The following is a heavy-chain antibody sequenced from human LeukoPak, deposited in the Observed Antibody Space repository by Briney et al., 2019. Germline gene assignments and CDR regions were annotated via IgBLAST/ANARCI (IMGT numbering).Heavy chain of an antibody. V-gene: IGHV1-2*02. J-gene: IGHJ3*02. D-gene: IGHD3-3*01. Sequence: ASVKVSCKASGYTFTGYYMHWVRQAPGQGLEWMGWINPNSGGTNYAQKFQGRVTMTRDTSISTAYMELSRLRSDDTAVYYCARGAGRITVFGVVIDAFDIWGQRTMVTVSS. CDR1: GYTFTGYY. CDR2: INPNSGGT. CDR3: ARGAGRITVFGVVIDAFDI.